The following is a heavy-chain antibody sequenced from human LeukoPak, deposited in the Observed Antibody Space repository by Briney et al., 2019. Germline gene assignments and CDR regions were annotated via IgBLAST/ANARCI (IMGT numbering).Heavy chain of an antibody. CDR1: GFTFDDYG. J-gene: IGHJ4*02. D-gene: IGHD6-13*01. V-gene: IGHV3-9*01. CDR2: ISWNSASV. CDR3: AKDYGYSSSWYDY. Sequence: GGSLGLSCAASGFTFDDYGMHWVRHAPGKGLEWVSTISWNSASVGYVDSVKGRFTISKDNAKKTLYLQMNSLRPEDTALYYCAKDYGYSSSWYDYWGQGTLVTVSS.